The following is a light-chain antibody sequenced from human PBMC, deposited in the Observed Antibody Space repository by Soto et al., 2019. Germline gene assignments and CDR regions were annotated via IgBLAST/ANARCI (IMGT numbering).Light chain of an antibody. J-gene: IGLJ3*02. CDR1: NIVSKS. V-gene: IGLV3-21*02. CDR2: DDS. Sequence: YELTQPPSVSVAPGQTARISCGGNNIVSKSVHWYQQRPGQAPVLVVYDDSDRPSGIPERFSGSNSGNTATLTISSVDAGDEADYYCQAWDSGTDHWVFGGGTKLTVL. CDR3: QAWDSGTDHWV.